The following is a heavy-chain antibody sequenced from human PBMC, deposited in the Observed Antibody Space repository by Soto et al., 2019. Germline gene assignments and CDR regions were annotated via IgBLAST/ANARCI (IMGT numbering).Heavy chain of an antibody. D-gene: IGHD6-6*01. V-gene: IGHV4-31*03. Sequence: NPSETLSLTCTVSGASINSGGYYWAWIRQHPGKGLEWIGYIYYRGTTYYNPSLKSRLIISVDTSKNQFSLKLSSVTAADAAVYYCARDRLAARPSYGLDVWGQGTTVTVSS. J-gene: IGHJ6*02. CDR2: IYYRGTT. CDR3: ARDRLAARPSYGLDV. CDR1: GASINSGGYY.